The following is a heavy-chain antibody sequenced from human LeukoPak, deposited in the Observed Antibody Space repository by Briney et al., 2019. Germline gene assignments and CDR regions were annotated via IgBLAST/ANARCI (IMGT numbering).Heavy chain of an antibody. V-gene: IGHV1-58*01. CDR1: RFTFTISA. D-gene: IGHD3-22*01. CDR3: AAEAAYYYDSRVAFDV. CDR2: IVVGSGNT. J-gene: IGHJ3*01. Sequence: GASVTVSSTPSRFTFTISAVQWVRPARGQRLEWIGRIVVGSGNTNYAQKFQERVTITRDMSTSLVYMELSSLRSDDTAVYYCAAEAAYYYDSRVAFDVWGQGTMVTVSS.